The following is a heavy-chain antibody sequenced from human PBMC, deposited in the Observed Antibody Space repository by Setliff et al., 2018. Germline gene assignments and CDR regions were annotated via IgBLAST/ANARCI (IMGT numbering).Heavy chain of an antibody. CDR2: INPGNGNT. CDR3: ARSSGPRVVLAADFDY. CDR1: GFMFYTFG. J-gene: IGHJ4*02. D-gene: IGHD5-12*01. V-gene: IGHV1-18*01. Sequence: ASVKVSCKTSGFMFYTFGFSWVRQAPGQGLEWMGWINPGNGNTKYSQKFQDRVTMTTDTSTATVYMELKNLRSDDTAVYYCARSSGPRVVLAADFDYWGQGTLVTVSS.